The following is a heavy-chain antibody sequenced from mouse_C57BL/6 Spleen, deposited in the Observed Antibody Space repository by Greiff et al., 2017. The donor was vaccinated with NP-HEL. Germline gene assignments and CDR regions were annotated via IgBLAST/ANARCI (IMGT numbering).Heavy chain of an antibody. CDR3: CREGYYGSRHYFDY. V-gene: IGHV10-3*01. CDR1: GFTFNTYA. J-gene: IGHJ2*01. CDR2: IRSKSSNYAT. Sequence: EVKLVESGGGLVQPKGSLKLSCAASGFTFNTYAMHWVRQAPGKGLEWVARIRSKSSNYATYYADSVKDRFTISRDDSQSMLYLQMNNLKTEDTAMYYCCREGYYGSRHYFDYWGQGTTLTVSS. D-gene: IGHD1-1*01.